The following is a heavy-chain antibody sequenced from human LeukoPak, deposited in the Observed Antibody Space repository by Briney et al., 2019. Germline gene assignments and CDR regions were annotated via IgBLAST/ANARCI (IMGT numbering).Heavy chain of an antibody. CDR2: INHTGRT. D-gene: IGHD6-19*01. CDR1: GDSITGYY. J-gene: IGHJ4*02. V-gene: IGHV4-34*01. CDR3: ARVRYISGWYPFAF. Sequence: PSETLSLTCSVSGDSITGYYWSWIRQPPGEGPEWIGEINHTGRTNYNPSLKSRVTISVDMSKNQFSLKLSSVTAADTAVYYCARVRYISGWYPFAFRGLGTLVIVSP.